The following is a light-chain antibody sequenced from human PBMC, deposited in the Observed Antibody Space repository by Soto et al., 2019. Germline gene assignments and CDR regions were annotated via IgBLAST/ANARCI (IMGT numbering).Light chain of an antibody. V-gene: IGLV1-40*01. CDR3: QSYDHSLGVL. Sequence: QSVLTQPPSVSGAPGQRVTISCTGSSSNIGAGYDVHWYQQLPGTAPKLLIYDDSNRPSGVPDRFSGSKSGTSASLAITGLQAEDEADYYCQSYDHSLGVLFGGGTKVTVL. CDR2: DDS. J-gene: IGLJ2*01. CDR1: SSNIGAGYD.